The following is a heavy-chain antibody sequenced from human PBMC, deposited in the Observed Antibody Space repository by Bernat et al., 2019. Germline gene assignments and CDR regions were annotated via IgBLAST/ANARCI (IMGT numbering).Heavy chain of an antibody. CDR1: GFTFSSYA. CDR2: ISYDGSNK. D-gene: IGHD4-17*01. V-gene: IGHV3-30*01. J-gene: IGHJ4*02. CDR3: ARDRRNYGDY. Sequence: QVQLVESGGGVVQPGRSLRLSCAASGFTFSSYAMHWVRQAPGKGLEWVAVISYDGSNKYYADSVKGRFTISRDNSKNTLYLQMNSLRAEDTAVYYCARDRRNYGDYWGQGTLVTVSS.